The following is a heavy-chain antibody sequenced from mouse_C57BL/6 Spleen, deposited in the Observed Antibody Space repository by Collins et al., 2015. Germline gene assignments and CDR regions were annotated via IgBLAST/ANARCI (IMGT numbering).Heavy chain of an antibody. CDR3: ASKIGFYGSSYPGYFDV. D-gene: IGHD1-1*01. CDR1: GYSITSGYY. CDR2: ISYDGSN. J-gene: IGHJ1*03. Sequence: DVQLQESGPGLVKPSQSLSLTCSVTGYSITSGYYWNWIRQFPGNKLEWMGYISYDGSNNYNPSLKNRISITRDTSKNQFFLKLNSVTTEDTATYYCASKIGFYGSSYPGYFDVWGTGTTVTVSS. V-gene: IGHV3-6*01.